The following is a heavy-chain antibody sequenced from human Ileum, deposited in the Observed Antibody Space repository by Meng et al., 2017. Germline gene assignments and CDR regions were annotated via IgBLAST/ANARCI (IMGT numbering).Heavy chain of an antibody. V-gene: IGHV3-7*01. J-gene: IGHJ6*02. CDR1: GFTFSSYW. CDR3: AREGSSGWHLNYYYYYGMDV. CDR2: IKQDGSEK. Sequence: LSLTCAASGFTFSSYWMSWVRQAPGKGLEWVANIKQDGSEKYYVDSVKGRFTISRDNAKNSLYLQMNSLRAEDTAVYYCAREGSSGWHLNYYYYYGMDVWGQGTTVTVSS. D-gene: IGHD6-19*01.